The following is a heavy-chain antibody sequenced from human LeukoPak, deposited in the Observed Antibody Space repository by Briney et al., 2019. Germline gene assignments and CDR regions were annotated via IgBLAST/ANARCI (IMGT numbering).Heavy chain of an antibody. CDR2: INHSGST. V-gene: IGHV4-34*01. D-gene: IGHD2-21*01. Sequence: PSETLSLTCAVYGGSFSGYYWSWIRQPTRKGLEWIGEINHSGSTNYNPSLKSRVTISVDTSKNQFSLKLSSVTAADTAVYYCARGCATRIYYYYYMDVWGKGTTVTVSS. CDR1: GGSFSGYY. CDR3: ARGCATRIYYYYYMDV. J-gene: IGHJ6*03.